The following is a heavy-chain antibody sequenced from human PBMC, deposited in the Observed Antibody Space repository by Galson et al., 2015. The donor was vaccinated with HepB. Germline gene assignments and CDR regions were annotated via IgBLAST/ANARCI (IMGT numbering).Heavy chain of an antibody. CDR2: IIPILGIA. V-gene: IGHV1-69*02. D-gene: IGHD5-24*01. CDR1: GGTFSSYT. J-gene: IGHJ4*02. Sequence: SVKVSCKASGGTFSSYTISWVRQAPGQGLEWMGRIIPILGIANYAQKFQGRVTITADKSTSTAYMELSSLRSEDTAVYYCAIRDRFVGRSSVEMATIMDYWGQGTLVTVSS. CDR3: AIRDRFVGRSSVEMATIMDY.